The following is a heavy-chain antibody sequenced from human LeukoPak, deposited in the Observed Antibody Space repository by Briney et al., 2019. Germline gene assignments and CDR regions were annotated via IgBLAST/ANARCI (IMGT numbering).Heavy chain of an antibody. J-gene: IGHJ4*02. CDR3: ARVRSDGSASPPPYFDY. CDR1: GYSFTSYL. D-gene: IGHD3-10*01. CDR2: IYPGDFDT. Sequence: GESLKLSCTGSGYSFTSYLIGWVRQLPGKGLAWMGIIYPGDFDTRYSPSFQGQVTISADKSISTAYLQWSSLKASDTAMYYCARVRSDGSASPPPYFDYWGQGTLVTVSS. V-gene: IGHV5-51*01.